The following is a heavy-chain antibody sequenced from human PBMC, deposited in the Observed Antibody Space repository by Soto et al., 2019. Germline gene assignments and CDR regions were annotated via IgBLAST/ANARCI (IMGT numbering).Heavy chain of an antibody. Sequence: ASVNVSCKSSGYTFTGYYMHWVRQAPGQGLEWMGWINPNSGGTNYAQKFQGRVTMTRDTSISTAYMELSRLRSDDTAVYYCARVVVPAAIGFDPWGQGTLVTVSS. CDR2: INPNSGGT. J-gene: IGHJ5*02. CDR1: GYTFTGYY. CDR3: ARVVVPAAIGFDP. D-gene: IGHD2-2*02. V-gene: IGHV1-2*02.